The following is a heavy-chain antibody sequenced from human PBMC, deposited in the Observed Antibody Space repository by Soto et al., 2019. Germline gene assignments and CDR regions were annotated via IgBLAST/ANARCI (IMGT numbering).Heavy chain of an antibody. Sequence: GGSLRLSCAASGFTFRTFAMHWVRQAPGKGLEWVAVISNDGSNKYFLDSVKGRFTVSRDNSNNTLYLQMDRLRAEDTAVYYCARDKKPFNWSPSILKSYYYGMDVWGQGTTVTVSS. J-gene: IGHJ6*02. CDR1: GFTFRTFA. CDR2: ISNDGSNK. D-gene: IGHD1-1*01. CDR3: ARDKKPFNWSPSILKSYYYGMDV. V-gene: IGHV3-30-3*01.